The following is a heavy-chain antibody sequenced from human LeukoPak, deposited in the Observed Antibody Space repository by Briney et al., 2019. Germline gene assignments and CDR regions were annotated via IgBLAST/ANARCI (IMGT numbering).Heavy chain of an antibody. J-gene: IGHJ5*02. CDR1: GYTFTSYY. CDR3: ARSAAGQNWFDP. CDR2: INPSGGST. V-gene: IGHV1-46*01. Sequence: ASVKVSCKASGYTFTSYYMHWVRQAPGQGLEWMGIINPSGGSTSYARKFQGRVTMTRDMSTSIVYMELSSLRSEDTAVYYCARSAAGQNWFDPWGQGTLVPVSS.